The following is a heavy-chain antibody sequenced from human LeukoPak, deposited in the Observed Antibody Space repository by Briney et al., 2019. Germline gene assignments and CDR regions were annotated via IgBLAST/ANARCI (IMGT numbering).Heavy chain of an antibody. Sequence: PSQTLSLTCTVSGSSISSGGYSWSWIRQPPGKGLEWIGYIYHSGSTYYNPSLKSRVTISVDRSKNQFSLKLSSVTAADTAVYYCARVGSSGWYGGYFDYWGQGTLVTVSS. CDR2: IYHSGST. V-gene: IGHV4-30-2*01. CDR3: ARVGSSGWYGGYFDY. CDR1: GSSISSGGYS. J-gene: IGHJ4*02. D-gene: IGHD6-19*01.